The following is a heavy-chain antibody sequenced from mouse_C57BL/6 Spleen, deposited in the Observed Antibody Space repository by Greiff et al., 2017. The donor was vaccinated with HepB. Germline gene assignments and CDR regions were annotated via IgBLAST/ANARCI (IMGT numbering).Heavy chain of an antibody. J-gene: IGHJ2*01. Sequence: VQVVESGAELVRPGASVTLSCKASGYTFTDYEMHWVKQTPVHGLEWIGAIDPETGGTAYNQKFKGKAILTADKSSSTAYMELRSLTSEDSAVYYCTRSWYGFDYWGQGTTLTVSS. CDR1: GYTFTDYE. CDR2: IDPETGGT. V-gene: IGHV1-15*01. D-gene: IGHD1-1*02. CDR3: TRSWYGFDY.